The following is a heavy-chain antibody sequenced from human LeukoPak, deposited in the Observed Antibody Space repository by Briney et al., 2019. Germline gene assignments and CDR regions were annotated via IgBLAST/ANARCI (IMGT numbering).Heavy chain of an antibody. CDR3: ARLGSSSWYYYYGMDV. CDR1: GYSFTSYW. Sequence: LGESLKISCKGSGYSFTSYWIGWVRQMPGKGLEWMGIIYPGDSDTRYSPSFQGQVTISADKSISTAYLQWSSLKASDTAMYYCARLGSSSWYYYYGMDVWGQGTTVTVSS. J-gene: IGHJ6*02. D-gene: IGHD6-13*01. V-gene: IGHV5-51*01. CDR2: IYPGDSDT.